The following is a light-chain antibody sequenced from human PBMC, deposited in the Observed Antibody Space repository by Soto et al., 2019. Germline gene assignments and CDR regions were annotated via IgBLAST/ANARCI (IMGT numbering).Light chain of an antibody. CDR2: DAS. V-gene: IGKV1-13*02. J-gene: IGKJ4*01. CDR1: QGISNA. Sequence: AIQLTQSPSSLSASVGDRVTITCRASQGISNALAWYQQKAGKAPKLLIYDASSLESGVPSRFSGSGSGTDFTLTISSLQPEDFATYYCQQFNSYPPLTXGGGTKVAIK. CDR3: QQFNSYPPLT.